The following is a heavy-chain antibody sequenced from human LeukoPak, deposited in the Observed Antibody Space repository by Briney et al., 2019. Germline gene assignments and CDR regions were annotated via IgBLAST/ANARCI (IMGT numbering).Heavy chain of an antibody. Sequence: QSGGSLRLSCAASGFTFTDYWMTWVHQAPGKGLEWVANINQDGSEKYYVDSVKGRFTISRDNAKKSLCLQMNSLRVEDTAVYYCVRGRGWVDYWGQGTLVTVSS. V-gene: IGHV3-7*01. CDR2: INQDGSEK. CDR1: GFTFTDYW. CDR3: VRGRGWVDY. D-gene: IGHD3-10*01. J-gene: IGHJ4*02.